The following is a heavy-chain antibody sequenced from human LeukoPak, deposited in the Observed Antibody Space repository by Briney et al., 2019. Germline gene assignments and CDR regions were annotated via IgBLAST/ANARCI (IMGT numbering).Heavy chain of an antibody. CDR3: ARGGISARGINY. J-gene: IGHJ4*02. Sequence: GGSLRLSCAASGFTFSSYAMHWVRQAPGKGLEWVAVISYDGSNKYYADSVKGRFTISRDNSKNTLYLQMNSLRAEDTAVYYCARGGISARGINYWGQGTLVTVSS. V-gene: IGHV3-30*04. D-gene: IGHD3-10*01. CDR1: GFTFSSYA. CDR2: ISYDGSNK.